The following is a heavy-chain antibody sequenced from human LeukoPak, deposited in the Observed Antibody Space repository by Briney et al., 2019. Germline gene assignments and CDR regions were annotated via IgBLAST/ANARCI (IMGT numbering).Heavy chain of an antibody. CDR2: ITSDGGSA. D-gene: IGHD2-2*01. Sequence: GGSLRLSCAASGFTVSSYGMTWVRQAPGKGLVWVSRITSDGGSATYADSVKGRFTTSRDNAKNTLYLQMTSLRADDTAVYYCARDAGTSTPLDYWGQGALVTVSS. J-gene: IGHJ4*02. CDR3: ARDAGTSTPLDY. V-gene: IGHV3-74*01. CDR1: GFTVSSYG.